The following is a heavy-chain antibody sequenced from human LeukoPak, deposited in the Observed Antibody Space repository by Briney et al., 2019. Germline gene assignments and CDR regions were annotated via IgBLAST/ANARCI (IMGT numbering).Heavy chain of an antibody. V-gene: IGHV3-30-3*01. CDR3: ARDQAPENYGPVSDY. CDR2: ISYDGSNK. CDR1: GFTFSSYA. Sequence: GGSLRLSCAASGFTFSSYAMHWVRQAPGKGLEWVAVISYDGSNKYYADSVKGRFTISRDNSKNTLYLQMNSLRAEDTAVYYCARDQAPENYGPVSDYWGQGTLVTVSS. J-gene: IGHJ4*02. D-gene: IGHD4-17*01.